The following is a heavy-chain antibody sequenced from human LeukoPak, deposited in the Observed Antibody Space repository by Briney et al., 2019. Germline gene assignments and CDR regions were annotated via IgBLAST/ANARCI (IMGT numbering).Heavy chain of an antibody. J-gene: IGHJ6*02. CDR2: ISSSSSYI. V-gene: IGHV3-21*01. D-gene: IGHD6-19*01. CDR3: ARDTSSGYYYYYGMDV. Sequence: PGGSLRLSCAASGFTFSIYAMSWVRQAPGKGLEWVSSISSSSSYIYYAGSVKGRFTISRDNAKNSLYLQMNSLRAEDMAVYYCARDTSSGYYYYYGMDVWGQGTTVTVSS. CDR1: GFTFSIYA.